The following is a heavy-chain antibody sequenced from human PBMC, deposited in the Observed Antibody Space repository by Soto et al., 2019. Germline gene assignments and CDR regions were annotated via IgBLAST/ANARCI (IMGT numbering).Heavy chain of an antibody. D-gene: IGHD1-1*01. J-gene: IGHJ5*01. CDR1: GFTFDDYT. Sequence: GGSLRLSCAASGFTFDDYTMHWVRQAPGKGLEWVSLVSWGGGRTYYADSVKGRFTISRDNSKNSLYLQMNSLRAEDTAVYYCARVGLSCCGNQGCGFDSWGQGTLVTVSS. V-gene: IGHV3-43*01. CDR2: VSWGGGRT. CDR3: ARVGLSCCGNQGCGFDS.